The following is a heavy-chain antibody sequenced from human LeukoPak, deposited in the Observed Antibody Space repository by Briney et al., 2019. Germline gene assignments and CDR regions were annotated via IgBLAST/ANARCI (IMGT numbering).Heavy chain of an antibody. CDR3: ARVLPIAAREYYFDY. D-gene: IGHD6-6*01. CDR2: IYHSGST. CDR1: GGSISSSNW. V-gene: IGHV4-4*02. Sequence: PSGTLSLTCAVSGGSISSSNWWSWVRQPPGKGLEWIGEIYHSGSTNYNPSLKSRVTISVDKSKNQFSLKLSSVTAADTAVYYCARVLPIAAREYYFDYWGQGTLVTVSS. J-gene: IGHJ4*02.